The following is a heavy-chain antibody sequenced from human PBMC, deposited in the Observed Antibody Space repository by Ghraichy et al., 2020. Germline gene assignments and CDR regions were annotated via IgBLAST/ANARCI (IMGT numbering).Heavy chain of an antibody. J-gene: IGHJ5*02. CDR1: GGSISSYY. V-gene: IGHV4-59*01. D-gene: IGHD1-26*01. CDR2: IYYSGST. CDR3: ARSTTKMGAGFDP. Sequence: SQTLSLTCTVSGGSISSYYWSWIRQPPGKGLEWIVYIYYSGSTNYNPSLKSRVTISVDTSKNQFSLKLSSVTAADTAVYYCARSTTKMGAGFDPWGQGTLVTVSS.